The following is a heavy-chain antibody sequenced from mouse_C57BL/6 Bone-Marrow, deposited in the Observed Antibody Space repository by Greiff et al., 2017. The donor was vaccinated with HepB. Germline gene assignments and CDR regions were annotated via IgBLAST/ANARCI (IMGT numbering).Heavy chain of an antibody. D-gene: IGHD2-2*01. Sequence: QVQLQQSGAELVKPGASVKLSCKASGYTFTSYWMQWVKQRPGQGLEWIGEIDPSDSYTNYNQKFKGKATLTVDTSSSTAYMQLSSLTSEDSAVYYCARRDSRLGYDFDYWGQGTTLTVSS. J-gene: IGHJ2*01. CDR2: IDPSDSYT. V-gene: IGHV1-50*01. CDR1: GYTFTSYW. CDR3: ARRDSRLGYDFDY.